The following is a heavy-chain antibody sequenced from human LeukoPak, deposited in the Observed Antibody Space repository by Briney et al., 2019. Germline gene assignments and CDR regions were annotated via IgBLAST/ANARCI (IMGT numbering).Heavy chain of an antibody. CDR2: ISSSGSAI. J-gene: IGHJ3*02. D-gene: IGHD6-13*01. CDR3: ARVGRGIAAAGFSAFDI. CDR1: GFTFSDYY. V-gene: IGHV3-11*01. Sequence: GGSLRLSCAASGFTFSDYYMTWIRQAPGKGLEWISYISSSGSAIYNTDSVKGRFTISRDNAKNSLSLQMNSLRAEDTAVYYCARVGRGIAAAGFSAFDIWGQGTLITVSS.